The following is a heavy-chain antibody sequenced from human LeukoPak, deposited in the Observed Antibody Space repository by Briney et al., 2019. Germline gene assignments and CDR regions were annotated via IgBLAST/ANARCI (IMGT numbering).Heavy chain of an antibody. CDR1: GGSISSHY. CDR3: ARVGNFDWLLSSGWFDP. V-gene: IGHV4-59*11. D-gene: IGHD3-9*01. CDR2: IYYRGST. Sequence: SETLSLTCTVSGGSISSHYWSWIRQPPGKGLEWIGYIYYRGSTNYNPSLKSRVTISVDTSKNQFSLKLSSVTAADTAVYYCARVGNFDWLLSSGWFDPWGQGTLVTVSS. J-gene: IGHJ5*02.